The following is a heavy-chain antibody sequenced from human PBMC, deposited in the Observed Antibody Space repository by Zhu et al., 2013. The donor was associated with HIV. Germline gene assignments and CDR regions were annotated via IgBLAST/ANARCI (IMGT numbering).Heavy chain of an antibody. CDR2: INPVNGTT. V-gene: IGHV1-8*01. J-gene: IGHJ6*02. D-gene: IGHD3-3*01. Sequence: QVRLVQSGPEVKRPGASVTVSCTASGYNFNNYFINWIRQAPGQGPEWMGWINPVNGTTSYARKFQGRVAVTRATSFDRIYFFLSRLRPEDTAVYYCARGVFEARYYDFWSGYYPNGMDVWGQGTTVTVSS. CDR3: ARGVFEARYYDFWSGYYPNGMDV. CDR1: GYNFNNYF.